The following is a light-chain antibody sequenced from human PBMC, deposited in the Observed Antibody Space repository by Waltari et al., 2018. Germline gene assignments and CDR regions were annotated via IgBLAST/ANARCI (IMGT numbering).Light chain of an antibody. Sequence: DIQMTQSPSPLSASVGDRVTITCRASQSISSYLNWYQQKPGKAPKLLIYAASSLQSGVPSRFRGSGSGTDFTLTISSLQPEDFATYYCQQSYSTPVTFGPGTKVDIK. CDR2: AAS. V-gene: IGKV1-39*01. CDR3: QQSYSTPVT. J-gene: IGKJ3*01. CDR1: QSISSY.